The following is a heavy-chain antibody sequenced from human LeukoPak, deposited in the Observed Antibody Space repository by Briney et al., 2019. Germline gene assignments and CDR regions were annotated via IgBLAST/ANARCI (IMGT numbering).Heavy chain of an antibody. D-gene: IGHD6-19*01. Sequence: GGSLRLSCAASGFTFSSYAMSWVRQAPGKGLEWVSAISGSGGSTYYADSVKGRFTISRDNSKNTLYLQMNSLRAEDTAVYYCAKSREWAVAGPTMFDYWGQGTLVTVSS. CDR3: AKSREWAVAGPTMFDY. J-gene: IGHJ4*02. V-gene: IGHV3-23*01. CDR1: GFTFSSYA. CDR2: ISGSGGST.